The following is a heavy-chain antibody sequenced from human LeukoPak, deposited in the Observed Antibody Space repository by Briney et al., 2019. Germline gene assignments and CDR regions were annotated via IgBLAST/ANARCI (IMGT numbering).Heavy chain of an antibody. CDR2: IYGGDST. V-gene: IGHV3-66*01. D-gene: IGHD3-10*01. CDR3: AGCSTWFGEYHFDY. Sequence: GGSLRLSCAASGFTVSSNYMNWVRQAPGKGLEWVSVIYGGDSTYYADSVKGRFTISRDNSKNTLYLQMNSLRAEDTAVYYCAGCSTWFGEYHFDYWGQGTLVTVSS. CDR1: GFTVSSNY. J-gene: IGHJ4*02.